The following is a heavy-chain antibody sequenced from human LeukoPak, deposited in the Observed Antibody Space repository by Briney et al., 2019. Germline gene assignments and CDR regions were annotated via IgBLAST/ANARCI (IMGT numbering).Heavy chain of an antibody. CDR3: ARDEGGGTSWSSLDY. Sequence: GGSPRLSCAAPGFIVSSNYMSWVRQAPGKGLEWVSVIYSGGSTYYADSVKGRFTISRDNSKNTLYLQMNSLRAEDTAVYYCARDEGGGTSWSSLDYWGQGTLVTVSS. CDR1: GFIVSSNY. V-gene: IGHV3-66*02. D-gene: IGHD2-2*01. J-gene: IGHJ4*01. CDR2: IYSGGST.